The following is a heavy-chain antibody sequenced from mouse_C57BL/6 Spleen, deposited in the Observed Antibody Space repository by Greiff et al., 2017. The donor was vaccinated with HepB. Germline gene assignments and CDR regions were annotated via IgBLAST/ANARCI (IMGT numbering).Heavy chain of an antibody. J-gene: IGHJ3*01. CDR3: TRDGAFYGSSPWFAY. CDR1: GYTFTDYE. Sequence: QVQLQQSGAELVRPGASVTLSCKASGYTFTDYEMHWVKQTPVHGLEWIGAIDPETGGTAYNQKFKGKAILTADKSSSTAYMELRSLTSEDSAVYYCTRDGAFYGSSPWFAYWGQGTLVTVSA. CDR2: IDPETGGT. D-gene: IGHD1-1*01. V-gene: IGHV1-15*01.